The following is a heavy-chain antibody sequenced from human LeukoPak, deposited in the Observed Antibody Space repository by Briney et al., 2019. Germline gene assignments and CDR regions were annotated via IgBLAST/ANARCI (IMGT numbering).Heavy chain of an antibody. CDR3: ASRQNTIYYMDI. D-gene: IGHD3-3*01. CDR1: GFTFNSYA. CDR2: ISGSGGST. V-gene: IGHV3-23*01. J-gene: IGHJ6*03. Sequence: GESLKISCAASGFTFNSYAMTWVRQAPGKGLEWVSSISGSGGSTYYADSVKGRFTISRDNSKNTLYLQMNSLRAEDTAVYYCASRQNTIYYMDIWGKGTTVTVSS.